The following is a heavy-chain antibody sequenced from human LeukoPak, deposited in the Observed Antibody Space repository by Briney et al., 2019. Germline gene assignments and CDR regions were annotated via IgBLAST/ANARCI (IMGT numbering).Heavy chain of an antibody. CDR1: GGSISSSSYY. J-gene: IGHJ4*02. D-gene: IGHD6-13*01. Sequence: PSETLSLTCTVSGGSISSSSYYWGWIRQPPGEGLEWIGSIYYSGSTYYNPSLKSRVTISVDTSKNQFSLKLSSVTAADTAVYYCARDYFSIAAADYWGQGTLVTVS. CDR3: ARDYFSIAAADY. V-gene: IGHV4-39*07. CDR2: IYYSGST.